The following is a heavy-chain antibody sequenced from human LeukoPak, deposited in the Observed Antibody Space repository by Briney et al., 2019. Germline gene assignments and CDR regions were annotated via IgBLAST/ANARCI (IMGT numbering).Heavy chain of an antibody. J-gene: IGHJ4*01. CDR3: ATDVRSSPLGF. CDR1: GFTVTNDY. CDR2: IYSGGST. Sequence: GGSLRLSCAVSGFTVTNDYMNWVRQAPGKGLEWVSIIYSGGSTYYADSVKGRFTISRDSSNNTLFLQMTNLRAEDSGLYYCATDVRSSPLGFWGHGTMVTVSS. V-gene: IGHV3-66*01. D-gene: IGHD6-19*01.